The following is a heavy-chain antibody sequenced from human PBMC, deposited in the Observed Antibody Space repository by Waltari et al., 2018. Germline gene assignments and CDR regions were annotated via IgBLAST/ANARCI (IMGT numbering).Heavy chain of an antibody. D-gene: IGHD4-17*01. CDR3: ATGGDTDY. Sequence: EVQLVQSGAEVQKPGATVKISCQASGYTFTDYYMHWVQQAPGKGLEWMGRVEPEDEEKIYAGKSQCRVTITADTTTDTAYMELSSLRSEDTAVYYCATGGDTDYWGQGTLVTVSS. CDR2: VEPEDEEK. J-gene: IGHJ4*02. V-gene: IGHV1-69-2*01. CDR1: GYTFTDYY.